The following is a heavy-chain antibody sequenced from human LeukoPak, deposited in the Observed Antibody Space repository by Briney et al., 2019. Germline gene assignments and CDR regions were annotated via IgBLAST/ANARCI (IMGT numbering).Heavy chain of an antibody. D-gene: IGHD1-26*01. CDR3: ARDLREHGVFDI. J-gene: IGHJ3*02. CDR2: IYRDGST. Sequence: PGGSLRLSCAASGFTVSRNYMSWVRQAPGKGLEWVSEIYRDGSTYYAASVKGRFSISRDSSKNTVYLQMNSLRAEDAAVYYCARDLREHGVFDIWGQGTVVTVSS. CDR1: GFTVSRNY. V-gene: IGHV3-53*01.